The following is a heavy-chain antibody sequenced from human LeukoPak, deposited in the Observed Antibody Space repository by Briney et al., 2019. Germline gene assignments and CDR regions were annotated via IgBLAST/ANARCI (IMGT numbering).Heavy chain of an antibody. CDR2: IKQDGSEK. V-gene: IGHV3-7*01. CDR1: GFTFSGYW. J-gene: IGHJ4*02. D-gene: IGHD4-17*01. CDR3: AREPHSTTVTTLINYYFDY. Sequence: GGSLRLSCAASGFTFSGYWMSWVRQAPGKGLEWVANIKQDGSEKYYVDSVKGRFTISRDNAENSLYLQMNSLRAEDTAVYYCAREPHSTTVTTLINYYFDYWGQGTLVTVSS.